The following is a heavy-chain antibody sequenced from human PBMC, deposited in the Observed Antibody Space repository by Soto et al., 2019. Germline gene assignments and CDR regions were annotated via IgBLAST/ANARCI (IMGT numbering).Heavy chain of an antibody. V-gene: IGHV4-61*08. D-gene: IGHD3-10*01. CDR2: IYYNGRT. CDR1: GGSVSSGVYY. Sequence: QVQMQESGPGLVKPSETLSLTCTVSGGSVSSGVYYWSWIRQPPGKGLEWIGYIYYNGRTNYNPSIESRISISEDTAKNQFSLTVSSVTAADTAVYYCARDRGRGVDYWGQGTLVTVSS. J-gene: IGHJ4*02. CDR3: ARDRGRGVDY.